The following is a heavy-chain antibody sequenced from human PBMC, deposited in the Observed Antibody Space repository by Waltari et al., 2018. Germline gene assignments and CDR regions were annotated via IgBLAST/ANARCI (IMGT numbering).Heavy chain of an antibody. J-gene: IGHJ3*02. Sequence: QLQESGPGLVKPSETVSLTCSVSGDAIMRNSYHWGWIRQSPGKGLAWIGSIYNSGTTYYNPSLNGRVFISVDASRNEFSLRLTTVTAADTAVYYCARASTAIFGVVITGYNIWGQGTMVTVSS. D-gene: IGHD3-3*01. CDR2: IYNSGTT. V-gene: IGHV4-39*07. CDR3: ARASTAIFGVVITGYNI. CDR1: GDAIMRNSYH.